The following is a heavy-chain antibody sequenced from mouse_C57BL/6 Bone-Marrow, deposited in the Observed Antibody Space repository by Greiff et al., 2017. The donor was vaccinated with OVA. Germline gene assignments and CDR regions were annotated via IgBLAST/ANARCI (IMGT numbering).Heavy chain of an antibody. D-gene: IGHD1-1*01. J-gene: IGHJ1*03. V-gene: IGHV1-81*01. Sequence: VQLVESGAELARPGASVKLSCKASGYTFTSYGISWVKQRTGQGLEWIGEIYPRSGNTYYNEKFKGKATLTADESSSTAYMELRSLTSEDSAVYFCARRRAYYYGSDWYFDVWGTGTTVTVSS. CDR2: IYPRSGNT. CDR1: GYTFTSYG. CDR3: ARRRAYYYGSDWYFDV.